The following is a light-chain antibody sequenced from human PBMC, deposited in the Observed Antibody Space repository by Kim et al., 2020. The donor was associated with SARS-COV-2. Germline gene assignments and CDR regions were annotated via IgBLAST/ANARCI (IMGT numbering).Light chain of an antibody. CDR2: YDS. CDR1: NIGSKS. V-gene: IGLV3-21*04. CDR3: QVWDSSSDHWV. J-gene: IGLJ3*02. Sequence: PVKPARIPCGGNNIGSKSVPWYQPKPGQAPVLVIYYDSDRPSGIPERFSGSNSGNTATLTISRVEAGDEADYYCQVWDSSSDHWVFGGGTQLTVL.